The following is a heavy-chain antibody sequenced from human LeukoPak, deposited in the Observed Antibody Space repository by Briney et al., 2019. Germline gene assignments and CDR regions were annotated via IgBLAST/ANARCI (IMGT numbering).Heavy chain of an antibody. CDR2: IDWDDDK. D-gene: IGHD3-10*01. CDR1: GFSLSTGGVC. J-gene: IGHJ3*02. Sequence: SGPALVKPTQTLTLTCTFSGFSLSTGGVCVSWIRQPPGKALEWLARIDWDDDKYYSTSLKTRLTISKDTSKNQVVLTMTNMDPVDTATYYCAHGLGAGAFDIWGQGTMVTVSS. CDR3: AHGLGAGAFDI. V-gene: IGHV2-70*11.